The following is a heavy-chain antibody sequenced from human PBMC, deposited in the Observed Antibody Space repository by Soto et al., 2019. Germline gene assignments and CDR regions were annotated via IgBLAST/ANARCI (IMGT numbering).Heavy chain of an antibody. D-gene: IGHD2-8*01. CDR2: ISSSSSYI. Sequence: ESGGGLVKPGGSLRLSCAASGFTFSRYSMNWVRQAPGKGLEWVSSISSSSSYIYYADSVKGRFTISRDNAKNSLYLQMNSLRAEDTAVYYCARDGRAEDIVLMVYAIGYYFDYWGQGTLVTVSS. J-gene: IGHJ4*02. CDR3: ARDGRAEDIVLMVYAIGYYFDY. V-gene: IGHV3-21*01. CDR1: GFTFSRYS.